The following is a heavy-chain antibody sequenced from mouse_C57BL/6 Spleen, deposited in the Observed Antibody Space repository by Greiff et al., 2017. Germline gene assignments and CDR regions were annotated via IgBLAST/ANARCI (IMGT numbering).Heavy chain of an antibody. CDR2: IYPGDGDT. Sequence: QVQLQQSGPELVKPGASVKISCKASGYAFSSSWMNWVKQRPGKGLEWIGRIYPGDGDTNYNGKFKGKATLTADKSSSTAYMQLSSLTSEDSAVYFCAVVVPFDYWGQGTTLTVSS. D-gene: IGHD1-1*01. CDR3: AVVVPFDY. J-gene: IGHJ2*01. V-gene: IGHV1-82*01. CDR1: GYAFSSSW.